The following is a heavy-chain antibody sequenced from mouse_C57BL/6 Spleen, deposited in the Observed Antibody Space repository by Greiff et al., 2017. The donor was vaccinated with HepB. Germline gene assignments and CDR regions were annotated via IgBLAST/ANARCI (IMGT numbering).Heavy chain of an antibody. D-gene: IGHD2-4*01. Sequence: QVQLQQSGPGLVQPSQSLSITCTVSGFSLTSYGVHWVRQSPGKGLEWLGVIWSGGSTDYNAAFISRLSISKDNSKSQVFFKMNSLQADDTAIYYCARNRGYYDYDYYAMDYWGQGTSVTVSS. CDR3: ARNRGYYDYDYYAMDY. V-gene: IGHV2-2*01. J-gene: IGHJ4*01. CDR1: GFSLTSYG. CDR2: IWSGGST.